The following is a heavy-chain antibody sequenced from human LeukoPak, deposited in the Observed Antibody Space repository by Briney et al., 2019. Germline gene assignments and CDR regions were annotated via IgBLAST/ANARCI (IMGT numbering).Heavy chain of an antibody. CDR1: GFTFSSYA. CDR3: AKDGFTMVRGVIITQIFDY. Sequence: GGSPRLSCAASGFTFSSYAMSWVRQAPGKGLEWVSAISGSGGSTYYADSVKGRFTISRDNSKNTLYLQMNSLRAEDTAVYYCAKDGFTMVRGVIITQIFDYWGQGTLVTVSS. V-gene: IGHV3-23*01. D-gene: IGHD3-10*01. CDR2: ISGSGGST. J-gene: IGHJ4*02.